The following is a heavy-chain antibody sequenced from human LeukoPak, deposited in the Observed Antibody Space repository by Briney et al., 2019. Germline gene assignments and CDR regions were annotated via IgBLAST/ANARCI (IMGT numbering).Heavy chain of an antibody. V-gene: IGHV4-59*01. J-gene: IGHJ4*02. CDR2: IYYSGST. Sequence: SETLSLTCTVSGGSISSYYWSWIRQPPGKRLEWIGYIYYSGSTNYNPSLKSRVTISVDTSKNQFSLKLSSVTAADTAVYYCARVWEENYFDYWGQGTLVTVSS. CDR3: ARVWEENYFDY. D-gene: IGHD3-16*01. CDR1: GGSISSYY.